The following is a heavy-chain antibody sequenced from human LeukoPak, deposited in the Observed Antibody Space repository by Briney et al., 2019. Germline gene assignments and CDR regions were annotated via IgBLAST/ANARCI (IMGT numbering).Heavy chain of an antibody. D-gene: IGHD5-24*01. V-gene: IGHV1-69*13. J-gene: IGHJ4*02. Sequence: SVKVSCKASGGTFSSYAISWVRQAPGQGLEWMGGIIPIFGTANYAQKLQGRVTITADESTSTAYMELSSLRSEDTAVYYCARDALKDGYSYVGYWGQGTLVTVSS. CDR3: ARDALKDGYSYVGY. CDR2: IIPIFGTA. CDR1: GGTFSSYA.